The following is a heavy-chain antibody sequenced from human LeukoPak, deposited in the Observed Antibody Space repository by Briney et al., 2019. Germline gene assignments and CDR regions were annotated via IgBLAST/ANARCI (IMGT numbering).Heavy chain of an antibody. CDR1: GFTFSDYW. CDR2: INADEDRA. D-gene: IGHD3-3*01. Sequence: HPGGSLRLSCAASGFTFSDYWMHWVRQAPGKGLVWVSHINADEDRAAYADSVKGRFTISRDNAKNTLYLQMNSLRAEDTAVYYCVSGSLQSGYNFDYWGQGALVTVS. V-gene: IGHV3-74*01. J-gene: IGHJ4*02. CDR3: VSGSLQSGYNFDY.